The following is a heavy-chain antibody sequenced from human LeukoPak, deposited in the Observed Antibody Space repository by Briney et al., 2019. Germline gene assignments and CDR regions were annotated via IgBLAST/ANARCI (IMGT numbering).Heavy chain of an antibody. CDR1: GGTFSSYA. Sequence: GASVKVSCKASGGTFSSYAISWVRQAPGQGLEWMGRIIPIFGLANYAQKFQGRVTITADKSTSTAYMELSSLRSEDTAVYYCAKETTYYYDSSGFLGFQHWGQGTLVTVSS. V-gene: IGHV1-69*04. CDR2: IIPIFGLA. J-gene: IGHJ1*01. CDR3: AKETTYYYDSSGFLGFQH. D-gene: IGHD3-22*01.